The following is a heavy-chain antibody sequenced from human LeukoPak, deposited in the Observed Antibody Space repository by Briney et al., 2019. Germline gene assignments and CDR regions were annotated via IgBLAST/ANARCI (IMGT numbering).Heavy chain of an antibody. J-gene: IGHJ4*02. D-gene: IGHD3-3*01. Sequence: GGSLRLSCAASGFTFSSYAMSWVRQAPGKGLEWVSAISGSGGSTYYADSVKGRFTISRDNSKNTPYLQMNSLRAEDTAIYYCAKGSYYDFWSGYSYWGQGTLVTVSS. CDR3: AKGSYYDFWSGYSY. CDR1: GFTFSSYA. CDR2: ISGSGGST. V-gene: IGHV3-23*01.